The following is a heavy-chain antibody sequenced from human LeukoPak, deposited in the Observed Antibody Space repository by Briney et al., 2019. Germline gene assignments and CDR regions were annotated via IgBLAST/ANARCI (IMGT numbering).Heavy chain of an antibody. D-gene: IGHD6-19*01. CDR1: GGSFSGYY. CDR2: INHSGST. CDR3: ARGLSIAVANFGYYFDY. Sequence: SETLSLTCAVYGGSFSGYYWSWIRQPPGKGLEWIWEINHSGSTNYNPSLKSRVTISVDTSKNQFSLKLSSVTAADTAVYYCARGLSIAVANFGYYFDYWGQGTLVTVSS. J-gene: IGHJ4*02. V-gene: IGHV4-34*01.